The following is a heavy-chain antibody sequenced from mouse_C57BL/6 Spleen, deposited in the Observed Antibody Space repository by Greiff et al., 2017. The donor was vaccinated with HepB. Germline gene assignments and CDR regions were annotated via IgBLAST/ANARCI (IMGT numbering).Heavy chain of an antibody. V-gene: IGHV2-9-1*01. CDR2: IWTGGGT. J-gene: IGHJ2*01. Sequence: VKLMESGPGLVAPSQSLSITCTVSGFSLTSYAISWVRQPPGKGLEWLGVIWTGGGTNYYSALKSRLSISKDNSKSQIFLKMNGLQTDDTARYYCARNHYNGRSPYFDYWGQGTTLTVSS. CDR1: GFSLTSYA. CDR3: ARNHYNGRSPYFDY. D-gene: IGHD1-1*01.